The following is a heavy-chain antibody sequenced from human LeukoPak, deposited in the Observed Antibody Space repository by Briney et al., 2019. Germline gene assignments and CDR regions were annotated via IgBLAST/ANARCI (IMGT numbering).Heavy chain of an antibody. Sequence: ASVTVSCKASGYTFTGYYMHWVRQAPGQGLEWMGWINPNSGGTNYAQKFQGRVTMTRDTSISTAYMELSRLRSDDTAVYYCARDRGYCSSTSCYEGGFWFDPWGQGTLVTVSS. J-gene: IGHJ5*02. CDR3: ARDRGYCSSTSCYEGGFWFDP. D-gene: IGHD2-2*01. CDR1: GYTFTGYY. CDR2: INPNSGGT. V-gene: IGHV1-2*02.